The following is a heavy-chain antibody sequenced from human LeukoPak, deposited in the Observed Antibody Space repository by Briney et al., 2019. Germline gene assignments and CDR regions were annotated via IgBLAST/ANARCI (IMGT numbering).Heavy chain of an antibody. CDR2: INGDGSST. CDR3: ARDGHGNWNDGGWFDP. Sequence: GGSLRLSCAASGFTFSTYWMHWVRQAPGKGLVWVSRINGDGSSTSCADSVKGRSTISRDNAKNTLYLQMNSLRAEDTAVYYCARDGHGNWNDGGWFDPWGQGTLVTVSS. CDR1: GFTFSTYW. D-gene: IGHD1-1*01. J-gene: IGHJ5*02. V-gene: IGHV3-74*01.